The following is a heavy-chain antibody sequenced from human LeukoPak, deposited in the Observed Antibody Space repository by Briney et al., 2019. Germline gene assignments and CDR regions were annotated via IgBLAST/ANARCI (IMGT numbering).Heavy chain of an antibody. CDR1: GYTFTGYY. CDR3: ARGLYTYYDFWSGGGKFDY. V-gene: IGHV1-2*02. Sequence: GASVKVSCKASGYTFTGYYMHWVRQAPGQGLEWMGWINPNSGGTNYAQKFQGRVTMTRDTSISTAYMELSKLRSDDTAVYYCARGLYTYYDFWSGGGKFDYWGQGTRVTVSS. J-gene: IGHJ4*02. CDR2: INPNSGGT. D-gene: IGHD3-3*01.